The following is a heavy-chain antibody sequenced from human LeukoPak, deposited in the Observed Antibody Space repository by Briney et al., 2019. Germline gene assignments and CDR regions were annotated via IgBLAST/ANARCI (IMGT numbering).Heavy chain of an antibody. CDR1: EFTFSSYA. CDR3: AKDGRVTTVVNGY. CDR2: ISYDGSNK. D-gene: IGHD4-23*01. J-gene: IGHJ4*02. Sequence: GGSLRLSCAASEFTFSSYAMHWVRQAPGKGLEWVAVISYDGSNKYYADSVKGRFTISRDNSKNTLYLQMNSLRAEDTAVYYCAKDGRVTTVVNGYWGQGTLVTVSS. V-gene: IGHV3-30-3*01.